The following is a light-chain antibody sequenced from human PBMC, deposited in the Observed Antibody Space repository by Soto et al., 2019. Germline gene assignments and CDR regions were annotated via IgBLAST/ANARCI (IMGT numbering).Light chain of an antibody. V-gene: IGLV3-25*03. CDR2: KDS. CDR3: QSADSSGTYKV. CDR1: ALPKQY. Sequence: SYELTQPPSVSVSPGQTARITCSGDALPKQYAYWYQRKPGQAPVLVIYKDSERPSGIPERFSGSSSGTTVTLTISGVQAEDEADYYCQSADSSGTYKVFGGGTKVTVL. J-gene: IGLJ3*02.